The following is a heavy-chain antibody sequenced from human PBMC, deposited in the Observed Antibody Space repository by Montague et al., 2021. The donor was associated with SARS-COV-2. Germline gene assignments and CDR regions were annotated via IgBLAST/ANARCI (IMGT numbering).Heavy chain of an antibody. CDR2: IYYSGST. CDR1: GGFISGSNYY. Sequence: SETLSLTCTVSGGFISGSNYYWAWIRQPPGKGLEWIGSIYYSGSTYDNPSLKSRVSISVDTSKNQFSLKLNSVTAADTAVYYCARLLLELPGDYWGQGTLVTVSS. J-gene: IGHJ4*02. CDR3: ARLLLELPGDY. D-gene: IGHD1-7*01. V-gene: IGHV4-39*01.